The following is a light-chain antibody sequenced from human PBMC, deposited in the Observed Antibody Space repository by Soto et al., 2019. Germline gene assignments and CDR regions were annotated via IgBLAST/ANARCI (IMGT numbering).Light chain of an antibody. V-gene: IGKV1-39*01. Sequence: DIQMTQSPSSLSASVGDRVTITCRASQSISNYLNWYQQKPGKAPKLLIYAASSMQSGFPSRFSGSGSETDFTLTISSLQPDDSATYYCQQSFSPLWTFGQGTKVEF. CDR3: QQSFSPLWT. CDR1: QSISNY. CDR2: AAS. J-gene: IGKJ1*01.